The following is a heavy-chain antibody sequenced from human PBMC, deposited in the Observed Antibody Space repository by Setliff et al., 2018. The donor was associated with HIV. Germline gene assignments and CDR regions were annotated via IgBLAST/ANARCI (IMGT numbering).Heavy chain of an antibody. D-gene: IGHD5-12*01. J-gene: IGHJ4*02. V-gene: IGHV4-59*08. CDR3: ARGTGYIGYDYSFDY. Sequence: SETLSLTCTVSGGSISTSYWNWIRQPPGKGLEWIGSIYYTGRSFHNPSLKSRVTISVDTSKSQFSLNLSSLTAADTAVYYCARGTGYIGYDYSFDYWGQGTLVTVSS. CDR1: GGSISTSY. CDR2: IYYTGRS.